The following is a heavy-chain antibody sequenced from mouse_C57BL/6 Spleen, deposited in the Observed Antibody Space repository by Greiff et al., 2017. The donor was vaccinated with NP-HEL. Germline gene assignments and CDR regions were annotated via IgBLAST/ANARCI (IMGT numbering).Heavy chain of an antibody. CDR3: ARGGSSSYYFDY. CDR1: GYTFTSYW. D-gene: IGHD1-1*01. V-gene: IGHV1-69*01. Sequence: QVQLKQSGAELVMPGASVKLSCKASGYTFTSYWMHWVKQRPGQGLEWIGEIDPSDSYTNYNQKFKGKSTLTVDKSSSTAYMQLSSLTSEDSAVYYCARGGSSSYYFDYWGQGTTLTVSS. CDR2: IDPSDSYT. J-gene: IGHJ2*01.